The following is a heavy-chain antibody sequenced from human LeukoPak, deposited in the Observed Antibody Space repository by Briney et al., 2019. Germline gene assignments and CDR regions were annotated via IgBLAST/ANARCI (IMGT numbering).Heavy chain of an antibody. D-gene: IGHD3-3*01. J-gene: IGHJ3*02. CDR3: ARDDIEYYDSPDDAFDI. V-gene: IGHV3-30*04. CDR2: ISYDGSNK. Sequence: GRSLRLSCAASGFTFSSYAMHWVRQAPGKGLEWVGVISYDGSNKYYADSVKGRFTISRDNSKNTLYLQMNSLRAEDTAVYYCARDDIEYYDSPDDAFDIWGQGTMVTVSS. CDR1: GFTFSSYA.